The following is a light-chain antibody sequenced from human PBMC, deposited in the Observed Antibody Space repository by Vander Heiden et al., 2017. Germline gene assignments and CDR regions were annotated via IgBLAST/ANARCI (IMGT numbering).Light chain of an antibody. J-gene: IGLJ3*02. CDR2: GVN. CDR3: SSYTSSSTWV. Sequence: QSALTHPASVSGSPGQSITISCTGTSSDVGGYNYVSWYQQYPGKVPKLMIYGVNNRPSGVSNRFSGSKSGNTASLTISGLQAEDEADYYCSSYTSSSTWVFGGGTKLTVL. CDR1: SSDVGGYNY. V-gene: IGLV2-14*01.